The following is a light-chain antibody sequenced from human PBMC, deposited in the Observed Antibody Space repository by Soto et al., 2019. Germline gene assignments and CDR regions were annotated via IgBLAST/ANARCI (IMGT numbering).Light chain of an antibody. Sequence: QSVLTQPPSVSGAPGQRVTISCTGSSSNIGAPYDVHWYQQLPGTAPKLLIYGNNNRPSGVPDRFSGSKSGTSASLAITGLQAEDGADYYSQSFDTSLRGGVFGGGTKLTVL. CDR2: GNN. J-gene: IGLJ2*01. CDR1: SSNIGAPYD. V-gene: IGLV1-40*01. CDR3: QSFDTSLRGGV.